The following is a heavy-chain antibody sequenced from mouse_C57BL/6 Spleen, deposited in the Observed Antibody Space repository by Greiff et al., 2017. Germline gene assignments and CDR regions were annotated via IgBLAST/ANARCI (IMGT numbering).Heavy chain of an antibody. J-gene: IGHJ4*01. V-gene: IGHV1-55*01. CDR2: IYPGSGST. Sequence: VQLQQPGAELVKPGASVKMSCKASGYTFTSYWITWVKQRPGQGLEWIGDIYPGSGSTNYNEKFKSKATLTVDTSSSTADMQLSSLTSEDSAVYYCARGGDYDDYAMDYWGQGTSVTVSS. D-gene: IGHD2-4*01. CDR3: ARGGDYDDYAMDY. CDR1: GYTFTSYW.